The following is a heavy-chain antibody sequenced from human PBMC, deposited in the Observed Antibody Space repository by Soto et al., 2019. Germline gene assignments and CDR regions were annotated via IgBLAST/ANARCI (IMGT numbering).Heavy chain of an antibody. Sequence: QVQLVESGGDVVQPGRSLRLSCAASGFTFSDYGMHWVRQAPGKGLEWVAVIWHDGSDKYYADSVKGRFTISRDNSKNTLYLEMNSLRAEDTAVYYCARSGSSWSYPHLDYWGQGTLVTVSS. CDR1: GFTFSDYG. V-gene: IGHV3-33*01. J-gene: IGHJ4*02. D-gene: IGHD1-26*01. CDR2: IWHDGSDK. CDR3: ARSGSSWSYPHLDY.